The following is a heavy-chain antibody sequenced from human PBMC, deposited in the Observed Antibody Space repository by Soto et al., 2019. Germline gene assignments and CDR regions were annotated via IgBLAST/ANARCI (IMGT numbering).Heavy chain of an antibody. CDR1: GGSISNYY. J-gene: IGHJ5*02. D-gene: IGHD3-3*01. CDR3: ARSYDSWSGYYPRFDP. V-gene: IGHV4-4*07. CDR2: IYTSGST. Sequence: TLSLTCTVSGGSISNYYWTWVRQPAGKGLEWIGRIYTSGSTNYNPSLKSRVTMSVDTSKNQFSLKLSSVTAADTAVYYCARSYDSWSGYYPRFDPWGQGTQVTVSS.